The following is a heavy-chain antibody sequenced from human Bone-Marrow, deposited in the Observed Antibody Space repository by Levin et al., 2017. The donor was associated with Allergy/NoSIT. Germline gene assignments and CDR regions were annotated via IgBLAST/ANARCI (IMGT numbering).Heavy chain of an antibody. CDR3: ASPREYCVTTTACYIAFDL. V-gene: IGHV3-21*06. CDR2: ISSGSSYI. J-gene: IGHJ3*01. D-gene: IGHD2-15*01. CDR1: GLSFSDYS. Sequence: GESLKISCVGSGLSFSDYSLNWVRQAPGKGLEWVASISSGSSYIFYADSMKGRFTISRYNAKNSLVLQMNSLTVDDAGVYFCASPREYCVTTTACYIAFDLWGQGTTVTVSS.